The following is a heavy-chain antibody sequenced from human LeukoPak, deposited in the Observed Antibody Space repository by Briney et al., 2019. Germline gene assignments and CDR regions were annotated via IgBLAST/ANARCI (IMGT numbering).Heavy chain of an antibody. CDR3: ASTPPVLAAIGPTYYYMDV. D-gene: IGHD2-2*01. V-gene: IGHV1-24*01. CDR1: AYTLAELS. Sequence: ASVKVSCKVSAYTLAELSMHWVRQAPGKGLEWMGGFDPEDGKTIYAQKFQGRVTMTEDTSTDTAYMELSSLKSEDTAVYYCASTPPVLAAIGPTYYYMDVWGKGTTVTVSS. J-gene: IGHJ6*03. CDR2: FDPEDGKT.